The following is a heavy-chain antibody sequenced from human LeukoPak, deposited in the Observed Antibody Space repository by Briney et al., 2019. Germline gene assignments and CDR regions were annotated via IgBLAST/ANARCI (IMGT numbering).Heavy chain of an antibody. CDR2: IYYSGST. D-gene: IGHD3-9*01. J-gene: IGHJ4*02. Sequence: SETLSLTCTVSGGSISSYYWSWIRQPPGKGLEWIGYIYYSGSTNYNPSLKSRVTISVGTSKNQFSLKLSSVTAADTAVYYCASSSVLRYFDWLPMPFDYWGQGTLVTVSS. CDR1: GGSISSYY. V-gene: IGHV4-59*01. CDR3: ASSSVLRYFDWLPMPFDY.